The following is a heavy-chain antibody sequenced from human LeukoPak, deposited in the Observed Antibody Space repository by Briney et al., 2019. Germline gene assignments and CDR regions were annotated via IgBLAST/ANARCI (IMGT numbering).Heavy chain of an antibody. CDR1: GFTFSSYE. V-gene: IGHV3-48*02. D-gene: IGHD2-8*02. CDR3: VRDPRWGTGVDF. J-gene: IGHJ4*02. CDR2: ISSSSDDI. Sequence: GGSLRLSCAASGFTFSSYEMNWVRQAPGKGLEWVSYISSSSDDIHYADSVKGRFTISRDNAKNSLYLQMNSLRDEDTAVYYCVRDPRWGTGVDFWGQGTLVTVSS.